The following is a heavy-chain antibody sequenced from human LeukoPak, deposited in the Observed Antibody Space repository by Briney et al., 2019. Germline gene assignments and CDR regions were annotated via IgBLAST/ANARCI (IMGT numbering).Heavy chain of an antibody. CDR1: GFTFSSYA. V-gene: IGHV3-23*01. D-gene: IGHD6-13*01. CDR2: ISGSGGST. Sequence: PGGSLRLSCAASGFTFSSYAMSWVRQAPGKGLEWVSAISGSGGSTYYADSVKGRFTISRDNSKNTLYLQMNSLRAEDTAVYYCAKGHTWGSSLYDWFDPWGQGTLVTVSS. J-gene: IGHJ5*02. CDR3: AKGHTWGSSLYDWFDP.